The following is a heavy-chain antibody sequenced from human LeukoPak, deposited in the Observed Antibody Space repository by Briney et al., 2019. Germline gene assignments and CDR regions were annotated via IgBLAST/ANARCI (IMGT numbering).Heavy chain of an antibody. CDR1: GGSISGKY. J-gene: IGHJ6*03. CDR2: IYYSGTT. V-gene: IGHV4-59*12. D-gene: IGHD2-8*02. Sequence: PSETLSLTCTVSGGSISGKYWSWIRQTPGKGLEWVGYIYYSGTTKYNPSLKSRVTISVDTSKNQFSLKVRSVTAADTAVYYCARVTWSYYMDVWGKGTTVTVSS. CDR3: ARVTWSYYMDV.